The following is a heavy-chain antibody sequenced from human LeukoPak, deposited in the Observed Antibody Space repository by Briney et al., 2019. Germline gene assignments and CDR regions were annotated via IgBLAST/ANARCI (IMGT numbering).Heavy chain of an antibody. CDR3: AREGVDYDILTGPYFDY. Sequence: GGSLRLSCAASGFTFSSYWMSWVRQAPGKGLEWVANIKQDGSEKHYVDSVKGRFTISRDSAKNSLYLQMNSLRAEDTAVYYCAREGVDYDILTGPYFDYWGQGTLVTVSS. V-gene: IGHV3-7*01. CDR1: GFTFSSYW. J-gene: IGHJ4*02. D-gene: IGHD3-9*01. CDR2: IKQDGSEK.